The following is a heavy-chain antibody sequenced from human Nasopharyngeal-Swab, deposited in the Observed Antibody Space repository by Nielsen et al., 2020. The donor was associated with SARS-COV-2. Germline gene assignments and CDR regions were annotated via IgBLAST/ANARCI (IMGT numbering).Heavy chain of an antibody. Sequence: GGSLRLSCAASGFTFSSYDMHWVRQATGKGLEWVSAIGTAGDTYYPGSVKGRFTISRDNAKNSLYLQMNSLRAEDTALYYCAKMGPDIVVVGAGAFDIWGQGTMVTVSS. CDR3: AKMGPDIVVVGAGAFDI. CDR1: GFTFSSYD. CDR2: IGTAGDT. J-gene: IGHJ3*02. V-gene: IGHV3-13*01. D-gene: IGHD2-15*01.